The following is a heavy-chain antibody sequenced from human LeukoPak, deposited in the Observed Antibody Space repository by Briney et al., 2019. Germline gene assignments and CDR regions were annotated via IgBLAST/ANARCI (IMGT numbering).Heavy chain of an antibody. CDR1: GGSISSGGYS. CDR2: IYHSGST. J-gene: IGHJ5*02. D-gene: IGHD2-15*01. V-gene: IGHV4-30-2*01. Sequence: SGTLSLTCAVSGGSISSGGYSWGWIRQPPGKGLGWIGYIYHSGSTYYNPSLKSRVTISVDRSKNQFSLKLSSVTAADTAVYYCARASCSGGSCYSGNNWFDPWGQGTLVTVSS. CDR3: ARASCSGGSCYSGNNWFDP.